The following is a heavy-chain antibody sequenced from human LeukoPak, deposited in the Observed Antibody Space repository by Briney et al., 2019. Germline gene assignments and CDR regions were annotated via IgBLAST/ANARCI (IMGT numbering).Heavy chain of an antibody. J-gene: IGHJ4*02. CDR2: ISGSGGAT. CDR1: GFTFSSYA. D-gene: IGHD1-7*01. V-gene: IGHV3-23*01. CDR3: ARHAGSTRLTQDY. Sequence: GGSLRLSCAASGFTFSSYAMSWVRQAPGKGLEWVSVISGSGGATYYADSVKGRFTISRDNSKDTLYLQMSSLGGEDTAVYHCARHAGSTRLTQDYWGQGTLVTVSS.